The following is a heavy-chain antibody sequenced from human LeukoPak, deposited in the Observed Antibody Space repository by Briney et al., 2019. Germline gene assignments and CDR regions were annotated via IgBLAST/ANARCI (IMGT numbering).Heavy chain of an antibody. D-gene: IGHD3-22*01. Sequence: GGSLRLSCAASGFTFSSYAMQWVRQAPGKGLEWVAVISYDGSNKYYADSVKGRFTISRDNSKNTLYLQMNSLRAEDTAVYYCARGSGYYYALDYWGQGTLVTVSS. CDR3: ARGSGYYYALDY. CDR2: ISYDGSNK. J-gene: IGHJ4*02. CDR1: GFTFSSYA. V-gene: IGHV3-30-3*01.